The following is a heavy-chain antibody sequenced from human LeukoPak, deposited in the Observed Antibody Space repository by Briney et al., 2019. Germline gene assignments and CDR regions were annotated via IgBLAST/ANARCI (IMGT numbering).Heavy chain of an antibody. Sequence: ALRLSCAASGFTFDDYAMHWVRPAPGKGLEWVSGISWNSGSIGYADSVKGRFTISRDNAKNSLYLQMNSLRAEDTALYYCARSTVTYGMDVWGQGTTVTVSS. CDR3: ARSTVTYGMDV. V-gene: IGHV3-9*01. CDR1: GFTFDDYA. J-gene: IGHJ6*02. D-gene: IGHD4-17*01. CDR2: ISWNSGSI.